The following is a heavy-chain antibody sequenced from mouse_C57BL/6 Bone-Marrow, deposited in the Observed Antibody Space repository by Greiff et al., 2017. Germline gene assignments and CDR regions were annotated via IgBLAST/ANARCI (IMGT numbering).Heavy chain of an antibody. CDR2: ISNGGGST. V-gene: IGHV5-12*01. CDR1: GFTFSDYY. J-gene: IGHJ3*01. CDR3: ARQAYYYGSSLFAY. D-gene: IGHD1-1*01. Sequence: EVMLVESGGGLVQPGGSLKLSCAASGFTFSDYYMYWVRQTPEKRLEWVAYISNGGGSTYYPDTVKGRFTISRDNAKNTLYLQMSRLKSEDTAMYYCARQAYYYGSSLFAYWGQGTLVTVSA.